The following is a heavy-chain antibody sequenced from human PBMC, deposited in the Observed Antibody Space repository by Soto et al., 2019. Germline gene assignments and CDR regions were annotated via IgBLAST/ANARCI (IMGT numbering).Heavy chain of an antibody. CDR3: ATAWNYYDSSGYYDY. CDR1: GYTLTELS. D-gene: IGHD3-22*01. CDR2: FDPEDGET. Sequence: ASVKVSCKVSGYTLTELSMHWVRQAPGKGLEWMGGFDPEDGETIYAQKFQGRVTMTEDTSTDTAYMELSSLRSEDTAVYYCATAWNYYDSSGYYDYWGQGTLVTVSS. V-gene: IGHV1-24*01. J-gene: IGHJ4*02.